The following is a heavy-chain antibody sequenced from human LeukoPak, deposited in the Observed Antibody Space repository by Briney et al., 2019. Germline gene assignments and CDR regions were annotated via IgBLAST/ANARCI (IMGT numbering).Heavy chain of an antibody. CDR1: GYTFTSYG. Sequence: ASLKVSCKASGYTFTSYGITWVRQAPGQGLEWMGWISAYNGNTNYAQKLQGRVTTTTDTSTSTAYMELRSLRSDDTAVYYCARATRIAAAGTIDYRGQGTLVTVSS. CDR3: ARATRIAAAGTIDY. D-gene: IGHD6-13*01. CDR2: ISAYNGNT. J-gene: IGHJ4*02. V-gene: IGHV1-18*01.